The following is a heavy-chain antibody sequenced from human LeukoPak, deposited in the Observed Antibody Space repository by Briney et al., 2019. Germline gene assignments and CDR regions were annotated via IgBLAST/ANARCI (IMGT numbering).Heavy chain of an antibody. V-gene: IGHV1-46*01. D-gene: IGHD1-1*01. CDR2: IDPHDGSA. CDR1: GYIFTNYY. J-gene: IGHJ4*02. CDR3: ARGGTILYDY. Sequence: ASVKVSCKASGYIFTNYYIHWVRQAPGQGLEWVGIIDPHDGSANSAQQIQGRITVTRDTSTGTVYMDLSSLRSEDTAIYYCARGGTILYDYWGQGTQVTVSS.